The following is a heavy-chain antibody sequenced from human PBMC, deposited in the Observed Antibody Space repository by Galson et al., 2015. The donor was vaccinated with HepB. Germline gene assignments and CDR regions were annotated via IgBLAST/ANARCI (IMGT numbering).Heavy chain of an antibody. CDR1: GGSISSYY. V-gene: IGHV4-59*01. Sequence: SETLSLTCTVSGGSISSYYWSWIRQPPGKGLEWIGYIYNSGSTNYNPSLKSRVTISVDTSKNQFSLRLSSVTAADTAVYYCARDRGGAVAGRFDPWGQGTLVTVSS. J-gene: IGHJ5*02. CDR3: ARDRGGAVAGRFDP. D-gene: IGHD6-19*01. CDR2: IYNSGST.